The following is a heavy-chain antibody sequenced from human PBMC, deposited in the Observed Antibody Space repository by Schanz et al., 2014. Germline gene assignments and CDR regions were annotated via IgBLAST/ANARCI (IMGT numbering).Heavy chain of an antibody. V-gene: IGHV1-18*01. CDR2: ISAQTGDT. CDR1: GYTFSDYG. Sequence: QVQLVQSGAEVKKPGASVKVSCKTSGYTFSDYGINWVRQAPGQGLEWIGWISAQTGDTRYAQKMQGRVTMTRDVSSTTAFLELRSLRYDDTAVYYCARDQSPYTNSSDVRYFDYWGQGSLVTVSS. J-gene: IGHJ4*02. CDR3: ARDQSPYTNSSDVRYFDY. D-gene: IGHD6-6*01.